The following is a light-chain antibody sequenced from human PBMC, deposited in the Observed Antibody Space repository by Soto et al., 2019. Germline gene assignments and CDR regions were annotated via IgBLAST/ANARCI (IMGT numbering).Light chain of an antibody. Sequence: QSVLTQPASVSGSPGQSITISCTGTRNDIVDYSFVSWYQQHPGKVPKLLIYEVSDRPSGISSRFSGSKSGNTASLTISGLQAEDEAHYYCSSYTGTYTYVFGTGTRSPS. CDR3: SSYTGTYTYV. CDR1: RNDIVDYSF. J-gene: IGLJ1*01. V-gene: IGLV2-14*01. CDR2: EVS.